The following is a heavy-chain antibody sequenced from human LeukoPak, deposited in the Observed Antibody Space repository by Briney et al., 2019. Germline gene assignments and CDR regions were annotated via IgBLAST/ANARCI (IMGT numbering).Heavy chain of an antibody. CDR1: GFTFSNYW. CDR2: VVQDGSDR. Sequence: PGGSLRLSCAASGFTFSNYWMGWVRQAPGKGLEWVANVVQDGSDRYYVDSVKGRFTISRDNAKNSLYLQMNSLRAEDTAVYYCARNNYYARDYWGQGTLVTVSS. J-gene: IGHJ4*02. V-gene: IGHV3-7*01. CDR3: ARNNYYARDY. D-gene: IGHD1-26*01.